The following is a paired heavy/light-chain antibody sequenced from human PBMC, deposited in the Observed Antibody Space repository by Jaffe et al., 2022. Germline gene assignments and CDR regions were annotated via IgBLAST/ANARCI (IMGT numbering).Light chain of an antibody. CDR3: QSADSSGTEKV. CDR1: ALPKQY. V-gene: IGLV3-25*03. J-gene: IGLJ3*02. CDR2: KDS. Sequence: SYELTQPPSVSVSPGQTARITCSGDALPKQYAYWYQQKPGQAPVLVIYKDSERPSGIPERFSGSSSGTTVTLTISGVQAEDEADYYCQSADSSGTEKVFGGGTKLTVL.
Heavy chain of an antibody. J-gene: IGHJ4*02. CDR3: ARIHRYGDEYVSLFDY. CDR2: IFSNDEK. CDR1: GFSLSNARMG. D-gene: IGHD4-17*01. V-gene: IGHV2-26*01. Sequence: QVTLKESGPVLVKPTETLTLTCTVSGFSLSNARMGVSWIRQPPGKALEWLAHIFSNDEKSYSTSLKSRLTISKDTSKSQVVLTMTNMDPVDTATYYCARIHRYGDEYVSLFDYWGQGTLVTVSS.